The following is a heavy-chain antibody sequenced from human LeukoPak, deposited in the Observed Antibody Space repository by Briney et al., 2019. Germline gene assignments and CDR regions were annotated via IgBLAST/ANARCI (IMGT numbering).Heavy chain of an antibody. J-gene: IGHJ4*02. Sequence: ASVKVSCKASGYIFTGYYMHWVRQAPGQGLEWMGWINPNSGDTNYAQKFQGRVTMTRDTSISTAYMELSRLRSDDTAVYYCARVRYRLAEAYIDYWGQGTLVTVSS. D-gene: IGHD3-16*01. CDR2: INPNSGDT. V-gene: IGHV1-2*02. CDR1: GYIFTGYY. CDR3: ARVRYRLAEAYIDY.